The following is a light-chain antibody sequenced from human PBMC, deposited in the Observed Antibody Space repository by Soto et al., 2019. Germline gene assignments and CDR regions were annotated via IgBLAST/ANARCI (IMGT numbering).Light chain of an antibody. CDR3: QQYGRSHT. CDR2: GAS. J-gene: IGKJ5*01. Sequence: EIVWTQSPGTRSLSPGERAILSCRASQSVSSSYLAWYQQKPGQAPRLLIYGASSRATGIPDRFSGSGSGTDFTLTISRLEPEDFAVYYCQQYGRSHTFGQGTRLEIK. V-gene: IGKV3-20*01. CDR1: QSVSSSY.